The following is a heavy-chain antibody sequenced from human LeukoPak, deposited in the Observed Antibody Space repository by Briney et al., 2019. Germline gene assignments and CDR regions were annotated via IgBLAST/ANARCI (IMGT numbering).Heavy chain of an antibody. CDR2: IYYSGST. Sequence: PSETLSLTCTVSGGSISSYSWSWIRQPPGKGLEWIGYIYYSGSTNYNPSLKSRVTISVDKSKNQFSLKLSSVTAADTAVYYCAVYCGGDCYSGVNNWFDPWGQGTLVAVSA. J-gene: IGHJ5*02. V-gene: IGHV4-59*12. CDR3: AVYCGGDCYSGVNNWFDP. CDR1: GGSISSYS. D-gene: IGHD2-21*02.